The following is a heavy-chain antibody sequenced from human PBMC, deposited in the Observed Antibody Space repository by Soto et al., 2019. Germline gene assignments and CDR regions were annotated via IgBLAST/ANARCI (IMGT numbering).Heavy chain of an antibody. CDR2: ISAGGDT. V-gene: IGHV3-23*01. CDR3: ASSIN. Sequence: PVGSLRLSCVASGFVFSDYAMSWVRQAPGKGLEWVSAISAGGDTYYADSVKGRFTVSRANSKNTLYLQMNNLRADDTAVYYCASSINWGQGTLVTVSS. CDR1: GFVFSDYA. J-gene: IGHJ4*02.